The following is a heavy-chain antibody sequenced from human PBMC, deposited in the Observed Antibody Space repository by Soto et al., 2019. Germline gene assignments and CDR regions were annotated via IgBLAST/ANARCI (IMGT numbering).Heavy chain of an antibody. CDR2: FFYSRNT. Sequence: QPPGKGLEWIGSFFYSRNTYYNPSLKSRVTISVDTSKMQFSLNLSSVTAADTAVYYCARNWIYTDAFDIWGQGTMVTVSS. CDR3: ARNWIYTDAFDI. D-gene: IGHD1-7*01. V-gene: IGHV4-39*07. J-gene: IGHJ3*02.